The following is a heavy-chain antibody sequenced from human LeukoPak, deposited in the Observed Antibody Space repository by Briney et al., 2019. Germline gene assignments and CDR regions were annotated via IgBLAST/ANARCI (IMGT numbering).Heavy chain of an antibody. Sequence: SETLSLTCTVSGGSISSSSYYWSWIRQPPGKGLEWIGEINHSGSTNYNPSLKSRVTISVDTSKNQFSLKLSSVTAADTAVYYCARHRGDYYYYYGMDVWGQGTTVTVSS. J-gene: IGHJ6*02. CDR2: INHSGST. V-gene: IGHV4-39*01. CDR1: GGSISSSSYY. D-gene: IGHD4-17*01. CDR3: ARHRGDYYYYYGMDV.